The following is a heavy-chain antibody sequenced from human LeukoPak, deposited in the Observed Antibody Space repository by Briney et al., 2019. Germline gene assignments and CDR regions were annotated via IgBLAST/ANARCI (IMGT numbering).Heavy chain of an antibody. J-gene: IGHJ4*02. Sequence: GGSLRLSGAASGFTFSSYAMHWVRQAPGKGLEWVAVISYDGSNKYYADSVKGRFTISRDNSKNTLYLQMNSLRAEDTAVYYCAKTPYSGSYYACLDYWGQGTLVTVSS. V-gene: IGHV3-30-3*01. CDR3: AKTPYSGSYYACLDY. CDR2: ISYDGSNK. D-gene: IGHD1-26*01. CDR1: GFTFSSYA.